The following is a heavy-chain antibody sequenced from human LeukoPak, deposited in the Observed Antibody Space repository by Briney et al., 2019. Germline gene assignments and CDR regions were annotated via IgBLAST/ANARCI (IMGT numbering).Heavy chain of an antibody. V-gene: IGHV3-64D*06. CDR1: GFTFSAFA. Sequence: GGSLRLSCSASGFTFSAFAMYRVRQAPGKGLEYVSVIKGDEGSANYTDSVKGRFAISRDNSKKMLYLQMSSLRAEDTAVYYCVKGGREDYSDWYAYFDYWGQGTLVTVSS. CDR3: VKGGREDYSDWYAYFDY. CDR2: IKGDEGSA. J-gene: IGHJ4*02. D-gene: IGHD3-9*01.